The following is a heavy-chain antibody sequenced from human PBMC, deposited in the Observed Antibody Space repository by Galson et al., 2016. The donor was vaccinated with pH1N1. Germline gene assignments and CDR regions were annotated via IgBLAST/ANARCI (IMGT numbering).Heavy chain of an antibody. CDR2: LYDRGST. V-gene: IGHV4-39*07. D-gene: IGHD3-22*01. CDR1: GGSVTSSSYY. J-gene: IGHJ6*03. Sequence: ETLSLTCTVSGGSVTSSSYYWGWIRQPPGRGLEWIGSLYDRGSTYYNSALTSRVAISIDTSKNQFSLKVNSVTAANAAVYYCATMKAVSGPLYMDVWGKGTTVTVSS. CDR3: ATMKAVSGPLYMDV.